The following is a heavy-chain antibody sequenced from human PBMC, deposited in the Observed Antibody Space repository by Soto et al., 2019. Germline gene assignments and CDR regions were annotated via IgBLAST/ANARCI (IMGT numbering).Heavy chain of an antibody. D-gene: IGHD4-4*01. Sequence: ASVKVSCKASGYTFTAYSIHWLRQAPGPGLEWMGWINPKDGDTNYAQKFQDRVTMTSDTSISTVSMDLSRLTSDDTAVYFCARSDDSTSYPLDLWGPGTLVTVSS. CDR3: ARSDDSTSYPLDL. CDR2: INPKDGDT. J-gene: IGHJ5*02. V-gene: IGHV1-2*02. CDR1: GYTFTAYS.